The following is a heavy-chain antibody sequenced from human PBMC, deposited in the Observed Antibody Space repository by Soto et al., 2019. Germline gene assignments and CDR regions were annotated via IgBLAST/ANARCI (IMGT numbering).Heavy chain of an antibody. Sequence: SETLSLTCTVSGGSINNYYWSWIRQPPGKGLEWIGYIYYSGSTNYNPSLKNRVTISVDTSKNQISLKLSSVTAADTAVYYCARHDKRLFCSSAGCDPFDYWGQGTLVTVSS. CDR2: IYYSGST. J-gene: IGHJ4*02. CDR1: GGSINNYY. V-gene: IGHV4-59*08. CDR3: ARHDKRLFCSSAGCDPFDY. D-gene: IGHD2-2*01.